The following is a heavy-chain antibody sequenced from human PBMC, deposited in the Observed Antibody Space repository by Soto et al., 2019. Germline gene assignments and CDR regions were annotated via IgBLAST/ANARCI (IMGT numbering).Heavy chain of an antibody. CDR1: GGSISSGGYY. CDR2: IYYSGST. Sequence: SETLSLTCTVSGGSISSGGYYWSWIRQHPGKGLEWIGYIYYSGSTYYNPSLKSRVTISVDTSKNQFSLKLSSVTAADTAVYYCAREQDSGYDLYYFDYWGQGTLVTVS. V-gene: IGHV4-31*03. CDR3: AREQDSGYDLYYFDY. J-gene: IGHJ4*02. D-gene: IGHD5-12*01.